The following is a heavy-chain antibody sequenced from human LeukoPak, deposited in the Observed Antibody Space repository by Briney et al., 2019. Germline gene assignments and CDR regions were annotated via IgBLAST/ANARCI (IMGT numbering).Heavy chain of an antibody. J-gene: IGHJ6*03. D-gene: IGHD6-13*01. CDR1: GYSISSGCY. CDR3: ARQGGSSSPYYYYYMDV. Sequence: SETLSLTCAVSGYSISSGCYWGWIRQPPGKGLEWIGCIYHSGSTHYNPSLKSRLTISVDTSKNLFSLKLSSVTAADTAVYYCARQGGSSSPYYYYYMDVWGKGTTVTVSS. CDR2: IYHSGST. V-gene: IGHV4-38-2*01.